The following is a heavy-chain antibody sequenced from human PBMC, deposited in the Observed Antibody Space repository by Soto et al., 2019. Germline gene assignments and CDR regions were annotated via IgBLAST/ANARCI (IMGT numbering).Heavy chain of an antibody. CDR1: GFPYNIYS. D-gene: IGHD2-21*02. CDR2: VSSRSTYK. Sequence: PGVSLSLSCSASGFPYNIYSMTWVRQAPGKGLEWVSAVSSRSTYKYYADSVKGRFTISRDNANNSLYLQMNSLRAEDTAVYYCAKSDSIPPYFDCWGQGTLVTFSS. CDR3: AKSDSIPPYFDC. J-gene: IGHJ4*02. V-gene: IGHV3-21*01.